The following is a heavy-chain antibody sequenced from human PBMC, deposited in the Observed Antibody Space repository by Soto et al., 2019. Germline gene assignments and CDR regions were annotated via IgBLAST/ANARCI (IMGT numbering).Heavy chain of an antibody. CDR3: ARDHAQCYDSSGYYRSPTCNRSYDY. J-gene: IGHJ4*02. Sequence: GAPLRLSCAASGFTFSSYSMNWVRQAPGKGLEWVSSISSSSSYIYYADSVKGRFTISRDNAKNSLYMQMNSLRAEDTAVYYCARDHAQCYDSSGYYRSPTCNRSYDYWGQGTLVNVSS. V-gene: IGHV3-21*01. D-gene: IGHD3-22*01. CDR1: GFTFSSYS. CDR2: ISSSSSYI.